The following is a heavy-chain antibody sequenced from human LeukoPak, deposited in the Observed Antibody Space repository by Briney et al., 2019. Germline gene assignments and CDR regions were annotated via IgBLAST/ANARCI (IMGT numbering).Heavy chain of an antibody. J-gene: IGHJ6*02. CDR2: IYPDDSDT. CDR1: DYSFTNYW. D-gene: IGHD3-10*01. Sequence: GESLKFSSKRSDYSFTNYWIGWVRQMPGKGLEWMGVIYPDDSDTRYSPSFRGHVTISADKSISTAYLQWSSLKASDTAMYYCARHVHGGYYDGMDVWGQATPDTVSS. V-gene: IGHV5-51*01. CDR3: ARHVHGGYYDGMDV.